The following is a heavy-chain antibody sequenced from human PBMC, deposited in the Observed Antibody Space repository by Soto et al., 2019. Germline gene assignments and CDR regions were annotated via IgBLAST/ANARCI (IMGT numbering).Heavy chain of an antibody. V-gene: IGHV3-23*01. Sequence: GSLSLSCAASGFTFDTCGMNWVRQAPGKGLQFVSSIGAGGTTYYADSVKGRFTISRDNSKNMLYLQMNSLRAEDTAVYFCAKEIGHRLPLDYWGQGTLVTVSP. J-gene: IGHJ4*02. D-gene: IGHD3-16*02. CDR3: AKEIGHRLPLDY. CDR2: IGAGGTT. CDR1: GFTFDTCG.